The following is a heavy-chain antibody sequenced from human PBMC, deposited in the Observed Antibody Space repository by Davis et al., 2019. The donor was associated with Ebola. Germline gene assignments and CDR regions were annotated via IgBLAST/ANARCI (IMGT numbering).Heavy chain of an antibody. D-gene: IGHD3-16*02. V-gene: IGHV3-30-3*01. CDR3: ARGGGTNTFGGLIVPVMGFDY. Sequence: GGSLRLSCAASGFTFSSSAMHWVRQAPAKGLEWVAVISYDGSNQYYADSVKGRFTISRDNSKNTVYLQMNSLRAEDTEVYYSARGGGTNTFGGLIVPVMGFDYWGQGTLVTVSS. CDR1: GFTFSSSA. J-gene: IGHJ4*02. CDR2: ISYDGSNQ.